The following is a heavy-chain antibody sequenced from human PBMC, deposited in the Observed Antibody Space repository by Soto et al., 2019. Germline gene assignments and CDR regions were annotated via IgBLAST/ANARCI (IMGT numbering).Heavy chain of an antibody. CDR3: ARDREYSSYDAFDI. J-gene: IGHJ3*02. CDR2: IIPIFGTA. D-gene: IGHD6-6*01. Sequence: GASVKVSCKASGGTFSSYAISWVRQAPGQGLEWMGGIIPIFGTANYAQKFQGRVTITADESTSTAYMELSSLRSEDTAVYYCARDREYSSYDAFDIWGQGTMVTVSS. CDR1: GGTFSSYA. V-gene: IGHV1-69*13.